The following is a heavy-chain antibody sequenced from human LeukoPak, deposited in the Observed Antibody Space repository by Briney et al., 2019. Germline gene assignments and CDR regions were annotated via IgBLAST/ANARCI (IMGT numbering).Heavy chain of an antibody. CDR2: ISGSGGST. Sequence: GGSLRLSCAASGFTFSSYAMSWVRQAPGKGLEWVSAISGSGGSTYYADSVKGRFIISRDNSKNTLCLQMNSLRAEDTAVYYCAKQTARSGSYPWSFDYWGQGTLVTVPS. CDR1: GFTFSSYA. CDR3: AKQTARSGSYPWSFDY. J-gene: IGHJ4*02. V-gene: IGHV3-23*01. D-gene: IGHD2-21*02.